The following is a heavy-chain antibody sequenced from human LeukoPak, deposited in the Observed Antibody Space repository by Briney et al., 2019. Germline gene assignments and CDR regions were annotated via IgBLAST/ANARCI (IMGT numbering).Heavy chain of an antibody. CDR2: INPNSGGT. V-gene: IGHV1-2*02. CDR3: ARVIAVAGSFDY. J-gene: IGHJ4*02. D-gene: IGHD6-19*01. CDR1: GYTFTSYH. Sequence: ASVKVSCKASGYTFTSYHITWVRQAPGQGLEWMGWINPNSGGTNYAQKFQGRVTMTRDTSISTAYMELSRLRSDDTAVYYCARVIAVAGSFDYWDQGTLVTVSS.